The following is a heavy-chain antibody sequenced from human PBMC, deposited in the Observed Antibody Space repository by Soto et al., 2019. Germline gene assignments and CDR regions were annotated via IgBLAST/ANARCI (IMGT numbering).Heavy chain of an antibody. CDR1: GLTFGSYA. CDR3: AKDSPSHVGGWELPFDY. J-gene: IGHJ4*02. Sequence: EVQLLESGGGLVQPGGSLRLSCAASGLTFGSYAMSWVRQAPGKGLEWVSAISGSGGTTYYADSVRGRFTISRDNSENTLDLKMNGLRADDTAVYYCAKDSPSHVGGWELPFDYWGQGTLVTVSS. CDR2: ISGSGGTT. V-gene: IGHV3-23*01. D-gene: IGHD2-21*01.